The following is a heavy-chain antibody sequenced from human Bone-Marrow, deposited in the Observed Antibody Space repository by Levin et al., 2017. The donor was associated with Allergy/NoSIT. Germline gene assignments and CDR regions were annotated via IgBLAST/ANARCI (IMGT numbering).Heavy chain of an antibody. CDR1: GFTFSSYG. V-gene: IGHV3-33*01. CDR2: IWYDGSNK. J-gene: IGHJ3*02. D-gene: IGHD3-9*01. CDR3: ARGTYYDILTGPGAFDI. Sequence: PGGSLRLSCAASGFTFSSYGMHWVRQAPGKGLEWVAVIWYDGSNKYYADSVKGRFTISRDNSKNTLYLQMNSLRAEDTAVYYCARGTYYDILTGPGAFDIWGQGTMVTVSS.